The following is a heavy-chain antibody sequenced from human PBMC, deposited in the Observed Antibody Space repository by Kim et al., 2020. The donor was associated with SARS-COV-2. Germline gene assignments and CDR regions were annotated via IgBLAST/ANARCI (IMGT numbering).Heavy chain of an antibody. Sequence: GGSLRLSCAASGFTFSSYAMSWVRQAPGKGLEWVSAISGSGGSTYYADSVKGRFTISRDNSKNTLYLQMNSLRAEDTAVYYCAKAVCCAKWEPLRPLYYYYYGMDVWGPGTTVTVSS. D-gene: IGHD1-26*01. CDR3: AKAVCCAKWEPLRPLYYYYYGMDV. J-gene: IGHJ6*02. CDR2: ISGSGGST. CDR1: GFTFSSYA. V-gene: IGHV3-23*01.